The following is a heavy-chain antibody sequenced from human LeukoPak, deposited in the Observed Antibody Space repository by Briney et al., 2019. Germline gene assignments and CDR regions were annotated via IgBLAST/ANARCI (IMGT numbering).Heavy chain of an antibody. CDR3: ASSNY. Sequence: PGGSLTLFCAASVFTFSSYSMNWVRQSRGKGLEWVSYISSSSSYIYYAVSVKGRFTIQRDNAKNSLYVQMNSLRAEDTAVYYCASSNYCGQGTLVTVSS. CDR1: VFTFSSYS. J-gene: IGHJ4*02. CDR2: ISSSSSYI. V-gene: IGHV3-21*01.